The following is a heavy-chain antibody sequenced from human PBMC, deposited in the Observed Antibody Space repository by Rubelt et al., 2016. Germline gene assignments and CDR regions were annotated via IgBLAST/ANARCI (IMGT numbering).Heavy chain of an antibody. J-gene: IGHJ4*02. CDR2: ISSSSSYT. D-gene: IGHD6-6*01. Sequence: VSYISSSSSYTNYADSVKGRITISRDNSKNTLSLQMNSLRAEDTAVYYCAKGTYSSSPYYFDYWGQGTLVTVSS. V-gene: IGHV3-11*06. CDR3: AKGTYSSSPYYFDY.